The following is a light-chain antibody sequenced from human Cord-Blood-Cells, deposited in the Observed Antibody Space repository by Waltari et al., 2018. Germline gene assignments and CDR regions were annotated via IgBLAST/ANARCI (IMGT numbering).Light chain of an antibody. CDR3: QQYNNWPSLT. Sequence: EIAMTQSPATLSVSPGERATLSCRASQSVSSNLAWYQQKPGQAPRLLIYGASTRATGIPARFSGSGSGTEFTLTICSLQSEDFAVYYCQQYNNWPSLTFGGGTKVEIK. CDR2: GAS. J-gene: IGKJ4*01. V-gene: IGKV3-15*01. CDR1: QSVSSN.